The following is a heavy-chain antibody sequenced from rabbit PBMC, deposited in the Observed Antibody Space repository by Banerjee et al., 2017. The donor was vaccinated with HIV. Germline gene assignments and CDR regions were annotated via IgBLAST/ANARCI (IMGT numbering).Heavy chain of an antibody. CDR2: IYAGRGST. J-gene: IGHJ4*01. CDR1: GFDFSNYY. CDR3: ARIDPRYYTSGWDYFNL. D-gene: IGHD4-1*01. Sequence: QLEESGGGLVKPGGSLTLNCTVSGFDFSNYYMNWVRQAPGKGLEWIGTIYAGRGSTDYASWVNGRFTISSDNAQNTVDLQMNSLTAADTATYFCARIDPRYYTSGWDYFNLWGPGTLVTVS. V-gene: IGHV1S7*01.